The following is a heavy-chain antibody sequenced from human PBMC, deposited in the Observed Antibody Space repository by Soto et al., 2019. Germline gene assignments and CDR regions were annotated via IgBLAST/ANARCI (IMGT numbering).Heavy chain of an antibody. D-gene: IGHD1-26*01. CDR2: ISAYNGNT. Sequence: ASVKVSCKASGYTFTSYGISWVRQAPGQGLEWMGWISAYNGNTNYAQKLQGRVTMTTDTSTSTAYMELRSLRSDDTAVYYCARDPVSVLYSGSSHFDYWGQGTLVTVS. CDR3: ARDPVSVLYSGSSHFDY. J-gene: IGHJ4*02. CDR1: GYTFTSYG. V-gene: IGHV1-18*04.